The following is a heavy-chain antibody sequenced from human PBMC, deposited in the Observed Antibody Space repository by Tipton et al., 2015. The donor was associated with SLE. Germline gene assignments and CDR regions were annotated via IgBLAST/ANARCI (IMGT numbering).Heavy chain of an antibody. J-gene: IGHJ6*03. V-gene: IGHV4-39*07. D-gene: IGHD2-15*01. CDR3: VKSVVVVSPRDYYYYMDV. CDR1: GDSISANSYH. Sequence: GLVKPSETLSLICTVSGDSISANSYHWGWVRQPPGKGLEWIGNVYYRGTTYYNPSLQSRVTLSVDMSKNQFSLRLSSVTAADTGVYYCVKSVVVVSPRDYYYYMDVWGKGTTVTVSS. CDR2: VYYRGTT.